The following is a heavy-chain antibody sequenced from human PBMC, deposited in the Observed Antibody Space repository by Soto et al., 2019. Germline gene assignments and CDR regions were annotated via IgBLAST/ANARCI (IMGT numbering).Heavy chain of an antibody. CDR3: ERGLGRYFDWQEHY. J-gene: IGHJ4*02. Sequence: ASVKVSCKASGYTFSGYYMHWVRQAPGQGLEWMGWINPNSGGTNYAQKFQGRVTMTRDTSISTAYMELSRLRSDDPAVYYCERGLGRYFDWQEHYWVQGTLATVSS. D-gene: IGHD3-9*01. V-gene: IGHV1-2*02. CDR1: GYTFSGYY. CDR2: INPNSGGT.